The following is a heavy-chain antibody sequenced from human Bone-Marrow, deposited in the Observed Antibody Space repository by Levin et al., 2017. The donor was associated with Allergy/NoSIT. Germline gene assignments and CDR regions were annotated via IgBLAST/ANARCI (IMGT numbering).Heavy chain of an antibody. V-gene: IGHV3-15*07. CDR3: TTVVGPGYQDY. CDR1: GFTVSNTW. J-gene: IGHJ4*02. CDR2: IKNIDGGGTT. Sequence: PGGSLRLSCVASGFTVSNTWMNWVRQAPGKGLEWVGRIKNIDGGGTTDYAAPVEGRFTIARDDSKNTLYLQMDSLKIEDTAVYHCTTVVGPGYQDYWGQGTLVSVSS. D-gene: IGHD2-2*01.